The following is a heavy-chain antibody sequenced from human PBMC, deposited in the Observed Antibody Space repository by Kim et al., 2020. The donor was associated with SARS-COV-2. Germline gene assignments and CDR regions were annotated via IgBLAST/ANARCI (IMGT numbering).Heavy chain of an antibody. CDR2: VYNSGTT. CDR1: GVSISTNYHY. Sequence: SETLSLTCSVSGVSISTNYHYWGCVRQPPGKGLEWIGSVYNSGTTYYNPSLKSRVTISGDTSKNQFSLNMRSATAADTAVYYCACNVGSTPDYYFDYWG. J-gene: IGHJ4*01. CDR3: ACNVGSTPDYYFDY. D-gene: IGHD1-26*01. V-gene: IGHV4-39*07.